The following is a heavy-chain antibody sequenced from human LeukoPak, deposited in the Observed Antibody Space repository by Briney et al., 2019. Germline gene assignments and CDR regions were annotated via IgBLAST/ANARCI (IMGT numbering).Heavy chain of an antibody. J-gene: IGHJ4*02. Sequence: ASVKVSCTASGGTFSSYAISWVRQAPGQGLEWMGGIIPIFGTANYAQKFQGRVTITADESTSTAYMELSSLRSEDTAVYYCARGRRDGYKKYYFDYWGQGTLSPSPQ. CDR1: GGTFSSYA. CDR3: ARGRRDGYKKYYFDY. D-gene: IGHD5-24*01. V-gene: IGHV1-69*13. CDR2: IIPIFGTA.